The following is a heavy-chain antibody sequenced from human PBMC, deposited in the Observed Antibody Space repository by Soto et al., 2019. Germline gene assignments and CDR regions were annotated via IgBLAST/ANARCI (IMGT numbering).Heavy chain of an antibody. CDR1: GFTFGDYA. Sequence: HPGGSLRLSCAASGFTFGDYAMQWVRQAPGKGLEWVSAISWNSGSIDYADSVKGRFTISRDNAKNSLYLQMNSLRAEDTALYYCAKSHTTSGWYVTTDYWGQGTRVTVSS. V-gene: IGHV3-9*01. CDR3: AKSHTTSGWYVTTDY. CDR2: ISWNSGSI. J-gene: IGHJ4*02. D-gene: IGHD6-19*01.